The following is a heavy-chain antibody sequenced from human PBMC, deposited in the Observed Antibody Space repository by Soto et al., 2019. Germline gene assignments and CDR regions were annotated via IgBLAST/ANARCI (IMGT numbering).Heavy chain of an antibody. CDR3: ARELHGGSYGMEV. Sequence: GGSLRLSCAASGFTFSNYDMHWVRQVTGKGLEWVSGITTAGDTYYAGSVKGRFTISREKAKNSLYLQMNSLSAGDTAVYYCARELHGGSYGMEVWGQGTTVTVSS. CDR1: GFTFSNYD. V-gene: IGHV3-13*01. J-gene: IGHJ6*02. CDR2: ITTAGDT.